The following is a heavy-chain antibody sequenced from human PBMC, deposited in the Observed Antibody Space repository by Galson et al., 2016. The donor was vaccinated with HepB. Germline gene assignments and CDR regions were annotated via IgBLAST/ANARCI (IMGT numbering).Heavy chain of an antibody. D-gene: IGHD3-16*02. J-gene: IGHJ3*01. CDR3: ARGEIGGIIVSGGAFDV. Sequence: SVKVSCKASGYTFIRYGISWIRQAPGQGLEWMGWISAYNGNTDYAEKLQDRVTMTSDTSTSTAYMELRSLRSDDTSVYYCARGEIGGIIVSGGAFDVWGQGTMVTVSS. V-gene: IGHV1-18*01. CDR2: ISAYNGNT. CDR1: GYTFIRYG.